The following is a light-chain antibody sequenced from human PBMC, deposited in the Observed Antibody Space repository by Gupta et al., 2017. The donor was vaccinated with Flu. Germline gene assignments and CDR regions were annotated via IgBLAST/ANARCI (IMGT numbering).Light chain of an antibody. CDR2: FGS. J-gene: IGKJ3*01. V-gene: IGKV2-28*01. CDR3: MQSLQTPLT. CDR1: QSLVPRNGNNS. Sequence: ESVMTQSVLTLPVTPGEPPSISCRSSQSLVPRNGNNSLEWYLQKPGQSTQLLICFGSNRASGVPDRFSGSGSGTDFTLKISRVEAEDVGVYYCMQSLQTPLTFGPGTKVEI.